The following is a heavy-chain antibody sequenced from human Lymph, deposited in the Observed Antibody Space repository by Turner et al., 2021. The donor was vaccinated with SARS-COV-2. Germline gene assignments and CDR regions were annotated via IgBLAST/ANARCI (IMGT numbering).Heavy chain of an antibody. D-gene: IGHD1-1*01. CDR3: ATLKSNWKILTGRYYFDF. Sequence: QVQLVQSGAEVKKPGASVKVSCKVSGYTLTELSIHWVRQAPGKGLEWMGGFDPEDGETIYAQKFQGRVTMTEDTSKDTAYMELSSLRSEDTDVYYCATLKSNWKILTGRYYFDFWGQGTLVTVSS. CDR1: GYTLTELS. CDR2: FDPEDGET. J-gene: IGHJ4*02. V-gene: IGHV1-24*01.